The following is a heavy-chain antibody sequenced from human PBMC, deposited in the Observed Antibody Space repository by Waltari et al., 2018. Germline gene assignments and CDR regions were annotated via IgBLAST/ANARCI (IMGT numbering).Heavy chain of an antibody. V-gene: IGHV1-2*02. Sequence: QVQLVQSGAEVKKPGASVKVSCKASGYTFTGYYMHWVRQAPGQGLEWMGWFDPNSCGTNDAQKFQGRVTMTRDTSISTAYMELSRLRSDDTAVYYCAREVVPAAIEEDYWGQGTLVTVSS. CDR3: AREVVPAAIEEDY. D-gene: IGHD2-2*02. J-gene: IGHJ4*02. CDR1: GYTFTGYY. CDR2: FDPNSCGT.